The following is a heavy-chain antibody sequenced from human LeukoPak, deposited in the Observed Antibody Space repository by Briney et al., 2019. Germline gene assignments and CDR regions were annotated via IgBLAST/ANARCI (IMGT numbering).Heavy chain of an antibody. D-gene: IGHD4-17*01. CDR1: GGSISSSSYY. CDR2: IYYSGST. CDR3: ARGRRRRIDDYGDYESS. V-gene: IGHV4-39*01. J-gene: IGHJ4*02. Sequence: SETLSLTCTVSGGSISSSSYYWGWIRQPPGKGLEWIGSIYYSGSTYYNPSLKSRVTISVDTSKNQFSLKLSSVTAADTAVYYCARGRRRRIDDYGDYESSWGQGTLVTVSS.